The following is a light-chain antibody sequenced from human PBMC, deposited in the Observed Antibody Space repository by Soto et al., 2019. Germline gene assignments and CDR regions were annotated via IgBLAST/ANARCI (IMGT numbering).Light chain of an antibody. J-gene: IGKJ4*01. CDR2: GAS. CDR1: QDVASNY. Sequence: ESVLTQSPGTLSLSPGERATLSCRASQDVASNYLAWYQQKPGQAPRLLIYGASKSATGIPDRFSGSGSGTDFTRAISGLEPEDFAVYYCQQYGRSSTFGGGTKVEIK. V-gene: IGKV3-20*01. CDR3: QQYGRSST.